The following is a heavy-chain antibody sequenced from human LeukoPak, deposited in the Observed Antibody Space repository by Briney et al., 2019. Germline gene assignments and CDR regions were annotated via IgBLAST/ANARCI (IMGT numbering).Heavy chain of an antibody. CDR1: GFTFSSYG. D-gene: IGHD3-9*01. CDR2: IWYDGSNK. J-gene: IGHJ5*02. Sequence: PGRSLRLSCAASGFTFSSYGMHWVRQATGKGLEWVAVIWYDGSNKYYADSVKGRFTISRDNSKNTLYLQMNSLRAEDTAVYYCARDGYDILTGYYPGRWFDPWGQGTLVTVSS. CDR3: ARDGYDILTGYYPGRWFDP. V-gene: IGHV3-33*01.